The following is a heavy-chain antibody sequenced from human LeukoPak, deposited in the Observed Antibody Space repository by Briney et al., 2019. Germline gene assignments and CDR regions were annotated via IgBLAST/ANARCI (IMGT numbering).Heavy chain of an antibody. D-gene: IGHD2-15*01. CDR3: ARQMVAAMLFDC. V-gene: IGHV3-23*01. CDR1: GFTLSTNA. J-gene: IGHJ4*02. Sequence: PGGSLRLSCAASGFTLSTNAITGVRQAPGKGREWGSGINYSDLSTYYADCVKGRFTISRENSKNTLYLQMNRLREEDTAVYYCARQMVAAMLFDCWGQGTLVTVSS. CDR2: INYSDLST.